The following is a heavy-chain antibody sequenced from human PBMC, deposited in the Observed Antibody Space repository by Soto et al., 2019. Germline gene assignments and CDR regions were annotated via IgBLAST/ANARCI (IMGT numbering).Heavy chain of an antibody. D-gene: IGHD3-16*02. Sequence: GGSLRLSCAASGFTFSAYSMNWVRQAPGKGLEWVSYISSSSSTIYYGDSVKGRFTISRDNAKKSLYLQMNSLRAEDTAVYYCARVGFYDYIWGSYPHYWGQVTLVTVSS. V-gene: IGHV3-48*01. CDR3: ARVGFYDYIWGSYPHY. J-gene: IGHJ4*02. CDR2: ISSSSSTI. CDR1: GFTFSAYS.